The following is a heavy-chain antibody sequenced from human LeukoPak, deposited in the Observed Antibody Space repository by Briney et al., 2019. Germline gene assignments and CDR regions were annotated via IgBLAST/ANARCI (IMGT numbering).Heavy chain of an antibody. CDR3: ANIIDGSLGY. V-gene: IGHV3-23*01. CDR1: AFNFRFYA. D-gene: IGHD5-24*01. Sequence: GGSLRLSCAASAFNFRFYAMCWVRQAPGKGPEWVSAISYSGGVTYYGDSVKGRFTMSRDNSKNTLFLQMDSLRADDTAIYYCANIIDGSLGYWGQGTPVTVSS. J-gene: IGHJ4*02. CDR2: ISYSGGVT.